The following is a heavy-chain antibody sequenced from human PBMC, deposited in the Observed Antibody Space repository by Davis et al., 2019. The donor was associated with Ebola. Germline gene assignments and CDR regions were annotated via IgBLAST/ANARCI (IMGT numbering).Heavy chain of an antibody. D-gene: IGHD2-2*01. CDR2: ISGSGGST. J-gene: IGHJ6*02. CDR3: ARQLPYYSYGMDV. CDR1: GFTFDDYA. V-gene: IGHV3-23*01. Sequence: GESLKISCAASGFTFDDYAMHWVRQAPGKGLEWVSLISGSGGSTYYADSVKGRFTISRDNSKNTLYLQMNSLRAEDTAVYFCARQLPYYSYGMDVWGQGTTVTVSS.